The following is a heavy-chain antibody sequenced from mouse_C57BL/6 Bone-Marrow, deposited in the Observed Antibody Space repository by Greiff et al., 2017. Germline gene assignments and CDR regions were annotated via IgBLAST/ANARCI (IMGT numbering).Heavy chain of an antibody. Sequence: VQLQQSGPGLVKPSQSLSLTCSVTGYSITSGYYWNWIRQFPGNKLEWMGYISYDGSNNYNPSLKNRISITRDTSKNQFFLKLNSVTTEDTATYYCASYGGYAMDYWGQGTSVTVSS. J-gene: IGHJ4*01. D-gene: IGHD1-1*01. V-gene: IGHV3-6*01. CDR1: GYSITSGYY. CDR2: ISYDGSN. CDR3: ASYGGYAMDY.